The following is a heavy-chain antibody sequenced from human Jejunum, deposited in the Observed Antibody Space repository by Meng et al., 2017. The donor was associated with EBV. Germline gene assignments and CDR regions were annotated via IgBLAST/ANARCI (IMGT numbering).Heavy chain of an antibody. CDR2: IHHSGST. CDR3: AHYIWGTHPDGVY. V-gene: IGHV4-4*02. J-gene: IGHJ4*01. CDR1: GGFNNSNNW. D-gene: IGHD3-16*01. Sequence: GQGPCKPSGLPFSTWPVSGGFNNSNNWWSWVRQPPGKGLEWIGEIHHSGSTNYNPSLKSRVTMSVDKSKNDFSLKLSSVTAADTAVYYCAHYIWGTHPDGVYWGHGTLVTVSS.